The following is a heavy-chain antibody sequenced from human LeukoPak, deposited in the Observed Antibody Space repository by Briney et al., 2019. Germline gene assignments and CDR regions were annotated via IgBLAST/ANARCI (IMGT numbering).Heavy chain of an antibody. CDR2: IRYDGSNK. Sequence: GGSLRLSCAASGFTFSSYGMHWARQAPGKGLEWVAFIRYDGSNKYYADSVKGRFAISRDNSKNTLYLQMNSLRAEDTAVYYCAKDRGWVVVVPAAYPEYYFDYWGQGTLVTVSS. CDR3: AKDRGWVVVVPAAYPEYYFDY. CDR1: GFTFSSYG. D-gene: IGHD2-2*01. J-gene: IGHJ4*02. V-gene: IGHV3-30*02.